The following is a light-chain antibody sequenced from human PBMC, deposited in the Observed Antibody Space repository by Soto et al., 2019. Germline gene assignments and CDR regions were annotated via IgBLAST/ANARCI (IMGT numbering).Light chain of an antibody. Sequence: DFQMTQSPSSLSASVGDRVTITCQGSQDISDYLNWYQQKQGAAPKLLIYDASNLQAGVPSRFSGSGSGTEVTFTISSLQPEDVATYYCQQYDNIPLTFGGGTKGDIK. CDR2: DAS. CDR3: QQYDNIPLT. V-gene: IGKV1-33*01. J-gene: IGKJ4*01. CDR1: QDISDY.